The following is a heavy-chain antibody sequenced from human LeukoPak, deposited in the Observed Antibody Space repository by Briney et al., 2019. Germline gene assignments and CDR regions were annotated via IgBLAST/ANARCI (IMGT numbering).Heavy chain of an antibody. V-gene: IGHV1-18*01. J-gene: IGHJ6*03. CDR2: ISAYNGDT. Sequence: ASVKVSCKASGYTFTSYGISWVRQAPGQGLEWMGWISAYNGDTNYAQKLQGRVTMTTDTSTATAYMELRSLRSDDTAVYYCARGSALYYFYYMDVWGKGTTVTISS. CDR1: GYTFTSYG. CDR3: ARGSALYYFYYMDV.